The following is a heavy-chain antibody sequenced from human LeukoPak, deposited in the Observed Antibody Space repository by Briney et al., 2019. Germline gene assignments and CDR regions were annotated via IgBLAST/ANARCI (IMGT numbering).Heavy chain of an antibody. D-gene: IGHD3-3*01. V-gene: IGHV3-21*01. CDR1: GFTFSSYS. Sequence: GGSLRLSCAASGFTFSSYSMNWVRQAPGKGLEWVSSISSSSSYIYYADSVKGRFTISRDNAKNSLYLQMNSLRAEDTPVYYCARDSGDFWSGYQDSFDYWGQGTLVTVSS. CDR3: ARDSGDFWSGYQDSFDY. J-gene: IGHJ4*02. CDR2: ISSSSSYI.